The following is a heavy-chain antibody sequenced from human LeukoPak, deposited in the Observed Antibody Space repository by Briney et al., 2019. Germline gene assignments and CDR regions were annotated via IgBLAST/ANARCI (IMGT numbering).Heavy chain of an antibody. CDR1: DYTFTSYG. CDR2: ISAYNGNT. CDR3: AREMPLNYYGSGSPDYYYYGMDV. J-gene: IGHJ6*02. Sequence: ASVKVSCKASDYTFTSYGISWVRQAPGQGLEWMGWISAYNGNTNYAQKLQGRVTMTTDTSTSTAYMELRSLRSDDTAVYYCAREMPLNYYGSGSPDYYYYGMDVWGQGTTVTVSS. V-gene: IGHV1-18*01. D-gene: IGHD3-10*01.